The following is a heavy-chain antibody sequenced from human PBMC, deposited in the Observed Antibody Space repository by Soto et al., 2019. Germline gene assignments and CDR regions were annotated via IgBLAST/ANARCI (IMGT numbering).Heavy chain of an antibody. CDR3: ARGPSGCSSTSCYGYYYYMDV. Sequence: SETLALTCAVYGGSFGGYYWSWIRQPPGKWLEWIGEINHSGSTNYNPSLKSRVTISVDTSKNQFSLKLSSVTAADTAVYYCARGPSGCSSTSCYGYYYYMDVWGKGTTVTVSS. J-gene: IGHJ6*03. V-gene: IGHV4-34*01. CDR2: INHSGST. CDR1: GGSFGGYY. D-gene: IGHD2-2*01.